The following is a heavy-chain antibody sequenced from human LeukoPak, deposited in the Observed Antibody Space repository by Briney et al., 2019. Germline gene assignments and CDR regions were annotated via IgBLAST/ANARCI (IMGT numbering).Heavy chain of an antibody. Sequence: PGGSLRLSCAASGFTVSSNYMSWVRQPPGKGLEWIGEINHSGSTNYNPSLKSRVTISVDTSKNQFSLKLSSVTAADTAVYYCARGSRRGYSYGPPGYWGQGTLVTVSS. J-gene: IGHJ4*02. V-gene: IGHV4-34*01. D-gene: IGHD5-18*01. CDR2: INHSGST. CDR1: GFTVSSNY. CDR3: ARGSRRGYSYGPPGY.